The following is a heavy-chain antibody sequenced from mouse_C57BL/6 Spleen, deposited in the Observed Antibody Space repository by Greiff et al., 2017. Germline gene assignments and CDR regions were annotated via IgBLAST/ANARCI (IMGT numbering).Heavy chain of an antibody. CDR3: AREGKYYGSSYGFAY. CDR1: GYTFTSYW. J-gene: IGHJ3*01. Sequence: QVQLQQPGAELVKPGASVKMSCKASGYTFTSYWITWVKQRPGQGLEWIGDIYPGSGSTNYNEKFKSKATLTVDTSTSPAYMQLSSLTSEDSAVYYCAREGKYYGSSYGFAYWGQGTLVTVSA. CDR2: IYPGSGST. V-gene: IGHV1-55*01. D-gene: IGHD1-1*01.